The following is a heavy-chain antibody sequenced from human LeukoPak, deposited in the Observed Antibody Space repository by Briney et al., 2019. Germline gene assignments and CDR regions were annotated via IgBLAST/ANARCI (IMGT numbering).Heavy chain of an antibody. CDR2: ISWNSGSI. CDR1: GFTFDDYA. D-gene: IGHD1-26*01. CDR3: AKVRRGSYWDPSFDY. Sequence: GGSLRLSCAASGFTFDDYAMPWVRQAPGKGLEWVSGISWNSGSIGYADSVKGRFTISRDNAKNSLYLQMNSLRAEDTALYYCAKVRRGSYWDPSFDYWGQGTLVTVSS. J-gene: IGHJ4*02. V-gene: IGHV3-9*01.